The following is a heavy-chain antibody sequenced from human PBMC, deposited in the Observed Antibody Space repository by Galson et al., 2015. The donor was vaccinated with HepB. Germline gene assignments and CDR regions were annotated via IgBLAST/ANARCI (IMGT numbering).Heavy chain of an antibody. CDR2: VKEDGSKK. CDR3: ANLPTSRWLVIDM. CDR1: GFNLSLFW. Sequence: SLRLSCAASGFNLSLFWMNWVRPAPGKGLEWVANVKEDGSKKYYADSVKGRFTITRDNANNSMYLQMNSLRAEDTALYFCANLPTSRWLVIDMWGQGTMVTISS. D-gene: IGHD5-12*01. V-gene: IGHV3-7*03. J-gene: IGHJ3*02.